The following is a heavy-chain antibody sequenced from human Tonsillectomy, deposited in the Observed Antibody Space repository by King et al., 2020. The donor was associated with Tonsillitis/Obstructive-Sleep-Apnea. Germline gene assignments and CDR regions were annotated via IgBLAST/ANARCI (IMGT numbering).Heavy chain of an antibody. CDR1: GYTFTYRY. CDR3: ARSEVTTGSQFDY. Sequence: MQLVQSGAEVKKTGSSVKVSCKASGYTFTYRYLHWVRQAPGQALEWMGWITPFNGNTNYAQKFQDRVTITRDRSMSTAYMELSSLRSEDTAMYYCARSEVTTGSQFDYWGQGTLVTVSS. V-gene: IGHV1-45*02. CDR2: ITPFNGNT. J-gene: IGHJ4*02. D-gene: IGHD4-11*01.